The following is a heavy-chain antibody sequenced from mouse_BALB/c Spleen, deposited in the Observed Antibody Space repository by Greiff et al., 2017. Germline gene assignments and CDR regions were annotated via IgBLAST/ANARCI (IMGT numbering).Heavy chain of an antibody. CDR2: IDPSDSET. CDR3: ARCPDGYYYAMDY. J-gene: IGHJ4*01. Sequence: QVQLQQPGPQLVRPGASVKISCKASGYSFTSYWMHWVKQRPGQGLEWIGMIDPSDSETRLNQKFKDKATLTVDKSSSTAYMQLSSPTSEDSAVYYCARCPDGYYYAMDYWGQGTSVTVSS. D-gene: IGHD2-3*01. V-gene: IGHV1S126*01. CDR1: GYSFTSYW.